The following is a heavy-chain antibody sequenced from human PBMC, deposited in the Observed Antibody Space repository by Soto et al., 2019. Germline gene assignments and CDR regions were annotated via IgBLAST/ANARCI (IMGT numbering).Heavy chain of an antibody. CDR2: ISGGIT. Sequence: GGSLRLSCVASGFTFNNYAMSWVRQAPGKGLEWVSAISGGITYYADSVKGRFTISRDNSKNTLFLQMTSLRVEDTAVYYCATCIGGDCYSDYWGKG. V-gene: IGHV3-23*01. D-gene: IGHD2-21*02. J-gene: IGHJ4*02. CDR3: ATCIGGDCYSDY. CDR1: GFTFNNYA.